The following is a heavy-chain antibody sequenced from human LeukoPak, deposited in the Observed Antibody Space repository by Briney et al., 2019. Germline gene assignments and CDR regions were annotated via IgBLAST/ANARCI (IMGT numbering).Heavy chain of an antibody. V-gene: IGHV3-7*01. Sequence: PGGSLRLSCAAYGFTFSSYWMSWVRQAPGKGLEWVAKIKHDGSEKYYVDSVKGRFTIARDNTKNSLYLQMNTLRAEDTAVYYCTRDDPYFFDYWGQGTPVTVSS. CDR3: TRDDPYFFDY. D-gene: IGHD3-10*01. CDR1: GFTFSSYW. CDR2: IKHDGSEK. J-gene: IGHJ4*02.